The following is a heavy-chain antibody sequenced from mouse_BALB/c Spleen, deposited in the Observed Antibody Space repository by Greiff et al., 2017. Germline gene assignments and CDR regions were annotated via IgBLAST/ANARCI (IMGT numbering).Heavy chain of an antibody. V-gene: IGHV1-87*01. Sequence: VQLQQSGAELARPGASVKLSCKASGYTFTSYWMQWVKQRPGQGLEWIGAIYPGDGDTRYTQKFKGKATLTADKSSSTAYMQLSSLASEDSAVYYCARFTTVVGPYAMDYWGQGTSVTVSS. CDR1: GYTFTSYW. CDR3: ARFTTVVGPYAMDY. CDR2: IYPGDGDT. J-gene: IGHJ4*01. D-gene: IGHD1-1*01.